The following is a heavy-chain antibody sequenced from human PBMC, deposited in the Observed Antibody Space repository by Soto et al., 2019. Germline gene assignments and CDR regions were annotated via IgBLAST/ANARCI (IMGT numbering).Heavy chain of an antibody. CDR3: ASIIQGAVAGTAGAFDI. J-gene: IGHJ3*02. V-gene: IGHV4-4*02. CDR2: IYHSGST. Sequence: QVQLQESGPGLVKPSGTLSLTCAVSSGSISSSNWWSWVRQPPGKGLEWIGEIYHSGSTNYNPSLKSRVTISVDKSKNQFSQKLSPMAAADTAVYYCASIIQGAVAGTAGAFDIWGQGTMVTVSS. D-gene: IGHD6-19*01. CDR1: SGSISSSNW.